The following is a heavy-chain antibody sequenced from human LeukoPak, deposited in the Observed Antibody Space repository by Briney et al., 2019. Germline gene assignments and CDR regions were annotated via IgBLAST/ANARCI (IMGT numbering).Heavy chain of an antibody. D-gene: IGHD4-17*01. Sequence: SETLSLTCTVSGYSIKSSYHWAWVRQPPGKGLEWVATIHHSGDTFYNPSLKSRVTISMDTSKNEFSLTLKFVTAADTAVYYCARDRFDYGEYEFDSWGQGALVTVSS. V-gene: IGHV4-38-2*02. CDR3: ARDRFDYGEYEFDS. CDR1: GYSIKSSYH. J-gene: IGHJ5*01. CDR2: IHHSGDT.